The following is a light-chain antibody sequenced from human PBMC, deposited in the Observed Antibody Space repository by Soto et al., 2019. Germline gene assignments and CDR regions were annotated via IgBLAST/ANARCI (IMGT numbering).Light chain of an antibody. Sequence: QSALTQPASVSGSPGQSITISCTGTSSDVGAYNYVSWYQQHPGKAPKLMIYDVSGRPSGVSNRFSGSKSGNTASLTISGLQAEDEADYYCSSYTTNNTVVFGGGTKLTVL. V-gene: IGLV2-14*01. CDR1: SSDVGAYNY. J-gene: IGLJ2*01. CDR3: SSYTTNNTVV. CDR2: DVS.